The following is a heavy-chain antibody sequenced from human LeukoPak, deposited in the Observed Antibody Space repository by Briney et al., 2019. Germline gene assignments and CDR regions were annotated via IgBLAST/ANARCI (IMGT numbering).Heavy chain of an antibody. J-gene: IGHJ4*02. CDR1: GFIFSNYA. CDR3: AGFCSSTSCYFDY. V-gene: IGHV3-30-3*01. D-gene: IGHD2-2*01. Sequence: GGSLRLSCAATGFIFSNYAMHWVRQAPGKGLEWVAVISYDGNTKYYADSLKGRFTVSRDNSKNTLDLQMNSLSPEDTAVYYCAGFCSSTSCYFDYWGQGTLVTVSS. CDR2: ISYDGNTK.